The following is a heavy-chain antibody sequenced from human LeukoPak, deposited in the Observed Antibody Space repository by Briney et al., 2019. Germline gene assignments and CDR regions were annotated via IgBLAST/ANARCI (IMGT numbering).Heavy chain of an antibody. V-gene: IGHV3-23*01. CDR3: AKYPGSGYYYDY. CDR2: ISGSGGST. J-gene: IGHJ4*02. Sequence: EGSLRLSCAASGFTFSSYAMSWVRQAPGKGLEWVSAISGSGGSTYYADSVKGRFTISRDNSKNTLYLQMNSLRAEDTAVYYCAKYPGSGYYYDYWGQGTLVTVSS. CDR1: GFTFSSYA. D-gene: IGHD3-3*01.